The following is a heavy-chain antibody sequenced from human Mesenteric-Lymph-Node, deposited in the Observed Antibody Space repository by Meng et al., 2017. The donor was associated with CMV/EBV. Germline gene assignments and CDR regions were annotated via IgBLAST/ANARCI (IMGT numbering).Heavy chain of an antibody. Sequence: GGSLRLSCTDSGATFSTNALSWVRQAPGKGLEWVSVISGSGDDTDYADFVKGRFTISRDNSKNTVFLQMNSLRADNTATYYCAKDGPGRYCTRTSCYWNWFDPWGQGALVTVSS. J-gene: IGHJ5*02. V-gene: IGHV3-23*01. CDR2: ISGSGDDT. CDR3: AKDGPGRYCTRTSCYWNWFDP. D-gene: IGHD2-2*01. CDR1: GATFSTNA.